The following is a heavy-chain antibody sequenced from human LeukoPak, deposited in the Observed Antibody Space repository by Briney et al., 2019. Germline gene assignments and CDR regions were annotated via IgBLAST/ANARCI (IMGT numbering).Heavy chain of an antibody. Sequence: GGSLRLSCAASGFTFSSYAMHWVRQAPGKGLEWVAVISYDGSNKYYADSVKGRFTISRDNSKNTLYLQMNSLRAEDTAVYYCARHQGDYWGQGTLVTVSS. V-gene: IGHV3-30-3*01. CDR3: ARHQGDY. J-gene: IGHJ4*02. D-gene: IGHD2-2*01. CDR1: GFTFSSYA. CDR2: ISYDGSNK.